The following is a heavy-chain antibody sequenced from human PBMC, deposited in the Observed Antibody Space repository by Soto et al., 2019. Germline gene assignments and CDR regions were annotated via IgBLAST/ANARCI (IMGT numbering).Heavy chain of an antibody. CDR3: ARTAAAGKYYNGMDV. J-gene: IGHJ6*02. V-gene: IGHV5-51*01. CDR1: GYSFTSYW. CDR2: IYPGDSDT. D-gene: IGHD6-13*01. Sequence: EASVKVSCKASGYSFTSYWIGWARQMPGKGLEWMGIIYPGDSDTRYSPSFQGQVTISADKSISTAYLQWSSLKASDTAMYYCARTAAAGKYYNGMDVWGQGTTVTVSS.